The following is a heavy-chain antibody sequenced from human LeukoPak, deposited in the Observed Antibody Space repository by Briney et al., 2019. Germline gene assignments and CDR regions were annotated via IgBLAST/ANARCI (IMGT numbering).Heavy chain of an antibody. J-gene: IGHJ5*02. Sequence: SETLSLTCTVSGGSISSGSYYWSWIRQPAGKGLECIGYIHYTGSTNYNPSLKSRVTISVETSKNQFSLKLKSVTAADTDVYYCARGGYYGSGNDFRFDPWGQGTLVTVSS. CDR2: IHYTGST. CDR1: GGSISSGSYY. CDR3: ARGGYYGSGNDFRFDP. V-gene: IGHV4-61*10. D-gene: IGHD3-10*01.